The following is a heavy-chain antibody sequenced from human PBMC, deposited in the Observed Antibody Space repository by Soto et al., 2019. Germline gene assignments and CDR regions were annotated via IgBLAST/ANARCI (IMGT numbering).Heavy chain of an antibody. CDR1: GGSISSGGYY. CDR3: ARVVVVPAAHGMDV. J-gene: IGHJ6*02. D-gene: IGHD2-2*01. CDR2: IYYSGST. Sequence: QVQLQESGPGLVKPSQTLSLTCTVSGGSISSGGYYWRWIRQHPGKGLEWIGYIYYSGSTYYNPSLKSRVTISVDTSKNQFSLKLSSGTAADTAVYYCARVVVVPAAHGMDVWGPGTTVTVSS. V-gene: IGHV4-31*03.